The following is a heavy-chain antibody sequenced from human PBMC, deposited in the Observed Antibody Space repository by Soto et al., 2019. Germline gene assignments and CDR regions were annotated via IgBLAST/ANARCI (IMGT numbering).Heavy chain of an antibody. CDR2: ISSDGVST. CDR3: ASSLLTPFDY. CDR1: GFTFSSYS. Sequence: PGGSLRLSCAASGFTFSSYSMHWVRQAPGKGLEYVSAISSDGVSTYYANSVKGRFTISRDNSKNTLYLQMDSLRAEDTAVYYCASSLLTPFDYWGQGTLVTVSS. V-gene: IGHV3-64*01. J-gene: IGHJ4*02. D-gene: IGHD7-27*01.